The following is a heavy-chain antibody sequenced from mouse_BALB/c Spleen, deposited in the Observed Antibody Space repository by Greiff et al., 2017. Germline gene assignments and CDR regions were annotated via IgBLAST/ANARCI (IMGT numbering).Heavy chain of an antibody. Sequence: EVKLMESGPELVKPGASVKISCKASGYTFTDYNMHWVKQSHGKSLEWIGYIYPYNGGTGYNQKFKSKATLTVDNSSSTAYMELRSLTSEDSAVYYCTTVVAEDFFDYWGQGTTLTVSS. V-gene: IGHV1S29*02. CDR2: IYPYNGGT. D-gene: IGHD1-1*01. J-gene: IGHJ2*01. CDR3: TTVVAEDFFDY. CDR1: GYTFTDYN.